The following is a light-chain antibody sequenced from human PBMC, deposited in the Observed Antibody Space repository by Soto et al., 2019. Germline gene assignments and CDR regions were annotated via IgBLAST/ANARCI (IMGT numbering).Light chain of an antibody. J-gene: IGKJ5*01. CDR2: DAS. Sequence: DIKMTQSPSTLSASVGDRVTISCRASQSISSWLAWYQQKPGKVPNLLIYDASNLESGVPLRFSGSGSGTEFTLTISSLQPDDFATYYCQQYNSYTITFGQGTRLEIK. V-gene: IGKV1-5*01. CDR1: QSISSW. CDR3: QQYNSYTIT.